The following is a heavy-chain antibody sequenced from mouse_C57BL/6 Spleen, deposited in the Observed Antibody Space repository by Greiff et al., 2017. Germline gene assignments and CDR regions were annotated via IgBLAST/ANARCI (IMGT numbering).Heavy chain of an antibody. CDR1: GYTFTSYW. CDR2: IDPSDSNT. Sequence: QVQLQQPGAELVKPGASVKLSCKASGYTFTSYWLQWVKQRPGQGLEWIGEIDPSDSNTNSKQKFKGKATLTVDTSSSTAYMQLSSLTSEDSAVYYCGRGNYDYIDYWGQGTTLTVSS. D-gene: IGHD2-4*01. J-gene: IGHJ2*01. V-gene: IGHV1-50*01. CDR3: GRGNYDYIDY.